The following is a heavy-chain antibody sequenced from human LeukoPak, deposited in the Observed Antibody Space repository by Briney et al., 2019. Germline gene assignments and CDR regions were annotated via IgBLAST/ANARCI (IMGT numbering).Heavy chain of an antibody. CDR1: GFTFSSYA. CDR3: VKKLVGTTSGGPLDY. J-gene: IGHJ4*02. CDR2: IRDSGSST. V-gene: IGHV3-23*01. Sequence: GGSLRLSCAASGFTFSSYAMSWVRQAPGKGLEWVSGIRDSGSSTYYVDSVKGRFTISRDNSKNTLYLQMNRLQAEDTAIYYCVKKLVGTTSGGPLDYWGQGTLVIVSS. D-gene: IGHD1-26*01.